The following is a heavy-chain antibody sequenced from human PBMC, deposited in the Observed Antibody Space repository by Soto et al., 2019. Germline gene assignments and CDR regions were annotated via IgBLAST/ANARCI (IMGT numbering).Heavy chain of an antibody. CDR3: ASGPSIRGDYFDY. Sequence: VSLRLSCAASGFTFSSYSMNWVRQAPGKGLEWVSYISSSSTIYYADSVKGRFTISRDNAKNSLYLQMNSLRDEDTAVYYCASGPSIRGDYFDYWGLGTLVTVSS. CDR1: GFTFSSYS. V-gene: IGHV3-48*02. J-gene: IGHJ4*02. CDR2: ISSSSTI.